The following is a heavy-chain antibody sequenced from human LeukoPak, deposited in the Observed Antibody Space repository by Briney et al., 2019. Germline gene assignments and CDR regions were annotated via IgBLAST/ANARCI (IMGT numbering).Heavy chain of an antibody. D-gene: IGHD2-2*01. J-gene: IGHJ5*02. CDR1: RYTFTDYY. V-gene: IGHV1-2*02. CDR2: INPNSSGT. Sequence: VRVSCKASRYTFTDYYMHWVRQAPGQGLEWMGWINPNSSGTNYAQKFQGRVTMTWDTSISTAYMELSRLRSDDTAVYYCARGGWSLGYCSSSSCLDWFDPWGQGTLVTVSS. CDR3: ARGGWSLGYCSSSSCLDWFDP.